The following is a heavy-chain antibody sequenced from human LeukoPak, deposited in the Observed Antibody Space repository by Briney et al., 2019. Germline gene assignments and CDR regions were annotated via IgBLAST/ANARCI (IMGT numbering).Heavy chain of an antibody. Sequence: GGSLRLSCAASGFTVSTNYMSWVRQAPGKGLEWVSIIFGGGDTNYADSVKGRFTISRDNAKNSLYLQMNSLRAEDTAVYYCARGEQLVRGLDYWGQGTLVTVSS. CDR2: IFGGGDT. CDR1: GFTVSTNY. V-gene: IGHV3-53*01. J-gene: IGHJ4*02. CDR3: ARGEQLVRGLDY. D-gene: IGHD6-13*01.